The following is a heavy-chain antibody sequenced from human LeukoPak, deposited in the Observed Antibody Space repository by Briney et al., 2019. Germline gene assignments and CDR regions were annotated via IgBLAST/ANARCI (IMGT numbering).Heavy chain of an antibody. J-gene: IGHJ4*02. D-gene: IGHD4/OR15-4a*01. Sequence: SETLSLTCAVSGVSISSSNWWSWVRQPPGKGLEWIGEIYHSGSTNYNPSLKSRVTISVDKSKNQFSLKLSSVTAADTAVYYCARRAGAYSHPYGYWGQGTLVTVSS. CDR1: GVSISSSNW. CDR3: ARRAGAYSHPYGY. V-gene: IGHV4-4*02. CDR2: IYHSGST.